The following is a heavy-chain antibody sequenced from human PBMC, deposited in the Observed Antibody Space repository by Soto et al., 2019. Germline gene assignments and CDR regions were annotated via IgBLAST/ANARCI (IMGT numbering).Heavy chain of an antibody. CDR3: ARSTHQREYCSSTSCYSRYNWFDP. D-gene: IGHD2-2*01. V-gene: IGHV1-3*01. Sequence: ASVKVSCKASGYTFTSYAMHWVRQAPGQRLEWMGWINAGNGNTKYSQKFQGRVTITRDTSASTAYMELSSLRSEDTAVYYCARSTHQREYCSSTSCYSRYNWFDPWGQGTLVTVSS. CDR2: INAGNGNT. J-gene: IGHJ5*02. CDR1: GYTFTSYA.